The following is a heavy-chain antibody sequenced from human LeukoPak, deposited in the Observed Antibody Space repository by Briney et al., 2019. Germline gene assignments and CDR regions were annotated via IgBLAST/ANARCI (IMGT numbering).Heavy chain of an antibody. D-gene: IGHD5-12*01. Sequence: GGSLRLSCAASQFTFSNYWISWVRQAPGKLLERVAHTSHDGTSNYYGDSVKGRFTICRDNAKNTLYLQMNSLRVEHTAVYYCEREGRVSGYDFDCWGQGTLVTVSS. V-gene: IGHV3-7*01. CDR2: TSHDGTSN. CDR1: QFTFSNYW. CDR3: EREGRVSGYDFDC. J-gene: IGHJ4*02.